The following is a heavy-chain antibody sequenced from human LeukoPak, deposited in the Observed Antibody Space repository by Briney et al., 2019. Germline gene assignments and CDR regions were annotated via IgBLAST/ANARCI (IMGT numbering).Heavy chain of an antibody. CDR1: GGTFSSYA. J-gene: IGHJ4*02. D-gene: IGHD3-22*01. V-gene: IGHV1-69*05. Sequence: ASVKVSCKASGGTFSSYAISWVRQAPGQGLDWMGGIIPIFGTANYAQKFQGRVTITTDESTSTAYMELSSLRSEDTAVYYCARGGRYYYDSSGYYYSWGQGTLVTVSS. CDR3: ARGGRYYYDSSGYYYS. CDR2: IIPIFGTA.